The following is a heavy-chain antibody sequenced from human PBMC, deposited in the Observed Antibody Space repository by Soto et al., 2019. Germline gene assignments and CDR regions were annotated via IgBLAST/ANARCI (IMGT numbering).Heavy chain of an antibody. CDR3: AREGDYYYYYGMDV. J-gene: IGHJ6*02. V-gene: IGHV4-59*01. Sequence: QVQLQESGPGLVKPSEILSLTCTVSGGSISSYYWSWIRQPPGKGLELIGYIYYSGSTNYKPSLKSRVTISVDTSKNQFSLMLSSVTAADTAVYYCAREGDYYYYYGMDVWGQGTTVTVSS. D-gene: IGHD2-21*02. CDR2: IYYSGST. CDR1: GGSISSYY.